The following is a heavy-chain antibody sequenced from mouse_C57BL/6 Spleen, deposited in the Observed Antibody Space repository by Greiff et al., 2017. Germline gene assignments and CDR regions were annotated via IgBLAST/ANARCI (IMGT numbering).Heavy chain of an antibody. CDR2: IYPGDGDT. Sequence: QVQLQQSGAELVKPGASVKISCKASGYAFSSYWMNWVKQRPGKGLEWIGQIYPGDGDTNYNGKFKGKATLTADKSSSAAYMQLSSLTSEDSAVCFCTRSSPSNYFDYWGQGTTLTVSS. CDR1: GYAFSSYW. CDR3: TRSSPSNYFDY. J-gene: IGHJ2*01. V-gene: IGHV1-80*01.